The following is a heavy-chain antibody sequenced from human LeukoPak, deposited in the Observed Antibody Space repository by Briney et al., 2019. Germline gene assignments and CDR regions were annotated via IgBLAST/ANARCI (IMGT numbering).Heavy chain of an antibody. CDR2: IKTDGSST. J-gene: IGHJ4*02. D-gene: IGHD5-12*01. V-gene: IGHV3-74*01. CDR1: GFTFSTYW. Sequence: GGSLRLSCAASGFTFSTYWMHWVRQAPGKGLGWVSHIKTDGSSTTYADSVKGRFTISRDNAKNTLYLQMNSLRAEDTAVYYCARDRGYTQDYWGQGTLVTVSS. CDR3: ARDRGYTQDY.